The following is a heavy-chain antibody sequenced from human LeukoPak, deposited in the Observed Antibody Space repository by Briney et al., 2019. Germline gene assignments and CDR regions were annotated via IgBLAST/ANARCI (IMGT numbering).Heavy chain of an antibody. D-gene: IGHD6-19*01. CDR3: ARDLSGWYGDFDY. CDR2: TNPNNGGT. J-gene: IGHJ4*02. CDR1: GYTFTGYY. V-gene: IGHV1-2*06. Sequence: ASVKVSCKASGYTFTGYYIHWVRKAPGQGLEWMGRTNPNNGGTNYAQKFQGRVTMTRDTSISTAYMELSRLRSDDTAVYYCARDLSGWYGDFDYWGQGTLVTVSS.